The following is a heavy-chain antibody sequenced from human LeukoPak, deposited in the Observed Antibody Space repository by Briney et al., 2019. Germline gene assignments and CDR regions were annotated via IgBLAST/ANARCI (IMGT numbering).Heavy chain of an antibody. Sequence: ASVKVSCKASGYTFNNYDINWVRQATGQGVEWMGWVNPNSGTTTYAPKFQGRVTMTIDTSRNTAYLELSSLRSEDTAVYYCARGAQYYYGSATYMYYFDYWGQGNLVTVSS. V-gene: IGHV1-8*01. CDR2: VNPNSGTT. CDR1: GYTFNNYD. CDR3: ARGAQYYYGSATYMYYFDY. J-gene: IGHJ4*02. D-gene: IGHD3-10*01.